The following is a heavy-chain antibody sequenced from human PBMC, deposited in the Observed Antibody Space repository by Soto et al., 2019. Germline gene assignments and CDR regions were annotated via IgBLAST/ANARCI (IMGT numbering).Heavy chain of an antibody. Sequence: QVQLVQSGAEVKKPGASVKVSCTASGYAFSNNFMHRVRQAPAQGLEWMGVINPTTGLTSNAQKFQGRITMTSDTSSSTAYMELSSLRSEDTAVYYCARALRNGYFYGMDIWGQGTTVTVSS. J-gene: IGHJ6*02. CDR3: ARALRNGYFYGMDI. D-gene: IGHD2-8*01. CDR1: GYAFSNNF. CDR2: INPTTGLT. V-gene: IGHV1-46*01.